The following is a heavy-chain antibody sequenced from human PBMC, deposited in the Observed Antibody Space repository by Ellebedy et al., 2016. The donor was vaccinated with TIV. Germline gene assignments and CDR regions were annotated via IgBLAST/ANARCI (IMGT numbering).Heavy chain of an antibody. CDR1: GYSFTKYW. V-gene: IGHV5-51*01. D-gene: IGHD3-22*01. CDR3: ARGEWQLPGYESSAHACFGY. J-gene: IGHJ4*02. Sequence: GESLKISCKASGYSFTKYWIGWVRQMPGKGLEWMGIIYPGDSDIRYSPSFQGQVTISADKSISTAYLQWSSLKASDTAIYYCARGEWQLPGYESSAHACFGYWGQGTLVTVSS. CDR2: IYPGDSDI.